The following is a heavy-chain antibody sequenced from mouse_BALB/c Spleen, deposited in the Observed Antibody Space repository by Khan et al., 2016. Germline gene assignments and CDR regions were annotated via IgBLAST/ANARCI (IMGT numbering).Heavy chain of an antibody. CDR2: ISRGSSTL. V-gene: IGHV5-17*02. CDR1: GFTFSRFG. Sequence: EVELVESGGGLVQPGGSRKLSCAASGFTFSRFGMHWVRQAPEKGLEWVAYISRGSSTLYYADTLKGRFTISRDNPKNALFLQMTSLRSEDTAMYYCARGDYWGQGTTLTVSS. CDR3: ARGDY. J-gene: IGHJ2*01.